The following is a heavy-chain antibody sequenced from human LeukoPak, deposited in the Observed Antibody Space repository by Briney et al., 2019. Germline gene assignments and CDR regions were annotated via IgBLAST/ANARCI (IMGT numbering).Heavy chain of an antibody. CDR1: GYTFTSYD. CDR2: IIPIFNTA. V-gene: IGHV1-69*13. Sequence: GASVKVSCKASGYTFTSYDINWVRQAPGQGLEWMGGIIPIFNTANYAQKFQGRVTITADESTSTAYMELRSLRSDDAAVYYCARVRYYDSSGYYEEYYFDYWGQGTLVTVSS. J-gene: IGHJ4*02. D-gene: IGHD3-22*01. CDR3: ARVRYYDSSGYYEEYYFDY.